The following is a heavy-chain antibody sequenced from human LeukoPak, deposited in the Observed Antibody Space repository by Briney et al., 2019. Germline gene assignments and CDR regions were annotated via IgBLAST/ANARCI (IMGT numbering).Heavy chain of an antibody. CDR3: ARVVGAAPDY. J-gene: IGHJ4*02. D-gene: IGHD1-26*01. V-gene: IGHV3-7*03. Sequence: SGGSLRLSCAASGFTFSTCWMSWVRQAPGKGLEWVATIKQDGSENYYVDSVKGRFTISRDNAKNSLFLQMNSLRAEDTAVYYCARVVGAAPDYWGQGTLVTVSS. CDR1: GFTFSTCW. CDR2: IKQDGSEN.